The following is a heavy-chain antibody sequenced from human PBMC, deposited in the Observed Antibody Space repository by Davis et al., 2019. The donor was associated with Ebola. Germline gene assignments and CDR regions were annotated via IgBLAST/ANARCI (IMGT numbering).Heavy chain of an antibody. V-gene: IGHV1-18*01. D-gene: IGHD2-2*01. CDR1: GYTFTSYG. CDR3: AGHGRRLVGYFDS. Sequence: AASVKVSCKASGYTFTSYGISWVRQAPGQGLEWMGWISGYEDNTNYAPRFQGRITLTKDRATSTVYMELRSLTSDDTAVYYCAGHGRRLVGYFDSWGQGTPVTVSS. CDR2: ISGYEDNT. J-gene: IGHJ4*02.